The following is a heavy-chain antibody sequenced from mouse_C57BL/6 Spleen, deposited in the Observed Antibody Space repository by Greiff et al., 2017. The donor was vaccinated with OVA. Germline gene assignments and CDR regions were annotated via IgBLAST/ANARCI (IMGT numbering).Heavy chain of an antibody. Sequence: VQLQQSGAELVRPGASVTLSCKASGYTFTDYEMHWVKQTPVHGLEWIGAIDPETGGTAYNQKFKGKAILTADKSSSTAYMELRSLTSEDSAVYYCTSEGTHYGGAMDYWGQGTSVTVSS. V-gene: IGHV1-15*01. CDR1: GYTFTDYE. D-gene: IGHD1-1*01. CDR3: TSEGTHYGGAMDY. J-gene: IGHJ4*01. CDR2: IDPETGGT.